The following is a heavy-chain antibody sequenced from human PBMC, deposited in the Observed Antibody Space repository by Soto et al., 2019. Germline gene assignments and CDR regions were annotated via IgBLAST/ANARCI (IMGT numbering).Heavy chain of an antibody. CDR3: AKGHWSTGGMDV. Sequence: GGSLRLSCAACGCRFSYYDMSWVRQAPGKGLEWVSAISGSGGSTYSADSVKGRFTISRDNSKNTLYLQMNSLRAEDTAVYYCAKGHWSTGGMDVSGQGTTVTVSS. CDR1: GCRFSYYD. J-gene: IGHJ6*02. D-gene: IGHD3-3*01. CDR2: ISGSGGST. V-gene: IGHV3-23*01.